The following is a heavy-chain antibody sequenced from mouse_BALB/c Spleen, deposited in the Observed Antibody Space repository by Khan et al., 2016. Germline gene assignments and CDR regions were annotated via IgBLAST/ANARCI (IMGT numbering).Heavy chain of an antibody. CDR3: VREFYYYGRGGCFDV. CDR1: GFTFNTNA. Sequence: EVQLVETGGGLVQPKGSLKLSCAASGFTFNTNAMNWVRQAPGKGLEWVARIRSKSNNYATYYADSVKDRFTISRDDSQSILYLQMNNLKTEDTAMYYCVREFYYYGRGGCFDVWGAGTTVTVSS. D-gene: IGHD1-1*01. V-gene: IGHV10S3*01. J-gene: IGHJ1*01. CDR2: IRSKSNNYAT.